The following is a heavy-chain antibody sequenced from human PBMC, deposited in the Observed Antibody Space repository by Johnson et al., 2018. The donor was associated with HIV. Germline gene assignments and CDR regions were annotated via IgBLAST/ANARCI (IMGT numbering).Heavy chain of an antibody. D-gene: IGHD5-18*01. CDR2: ISYDGSNK. CDR3: ARDGSIRLWSALDI. Sequence: QVQLVESGGGVVQPGRSLRLSCAASGFTFSSYAMHWVRQAPGKGLEWVAVISYDGSNKYYADSVKGRFTISRDNSKNTLYLQMHSLRDEDTAVYYCARDGSIRLWSALDIWCQWTMVTVAA. J-gene: IGHJ3*02. CDR1: GFTFSSYA. V-gene: IGHV3-30-3*01.